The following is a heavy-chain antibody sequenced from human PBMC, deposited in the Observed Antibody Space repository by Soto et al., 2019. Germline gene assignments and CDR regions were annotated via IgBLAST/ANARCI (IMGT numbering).Heavy chain of an antibody. CDR2: TYHSGNP. J-gene: IGHJ4*02. D-gene: IGHD1-26*01. Sequence: PSETLSLTCTVSGGSISSYYWSWIRQPPGKALEWIGHTYHSGNPYYNPSLKSRVTISVDTSKNQFSLKLSSVTAADTAVYYCARRYGGNFDYWGQGTLVTVSS. V-gene: IGHV4-59*01. CDR1: GGSISSYY. CDR3: ARRYGGNFDY.